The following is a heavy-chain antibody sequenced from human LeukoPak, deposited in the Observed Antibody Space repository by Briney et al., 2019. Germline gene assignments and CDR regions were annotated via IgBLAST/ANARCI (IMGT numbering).Heavy chain of an antibody. Sequence: SETLSLTCAVYGGSFSGYYWSWIRQPPGKGLEWIGEINHSGSTNYNPSLKSRVTISVDTSKTQFSLKLSSVTAADTAVYYCASRGDYYDSSGYPLTHATFDYWGQGTLVTVSS. J-gene: IGHJ4*02. CDR1: GGSFSGYY. D-gene: IGHD3-22*01. CDR2: INHSGST. CDR3: ASRGDYYDSSGYPLTHATFDY. V-gene: IGHV4-34*01.